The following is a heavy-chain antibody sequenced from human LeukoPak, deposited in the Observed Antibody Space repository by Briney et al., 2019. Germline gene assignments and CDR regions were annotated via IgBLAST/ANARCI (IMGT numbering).Heavy chain of an antibody. Sequence: ASVKVSCKASGYTFTSYDINWVRQGTGQGLEWMGWMNPNSGNTGYAQKFQGRVTMTRNTSISTAYMELSSLRSEDTAVYYCARERGYSSGWSDAFDIWGQGTMVTVSS. CDR1: GYTFTSYD. CDR3: ARERGYSSGWSDAFDI. D-gene: IGHD6-19*01. J-gene: IGHJ3*02. CDR2: MNPNSGNT. V-gene: IGHV1-8*01.